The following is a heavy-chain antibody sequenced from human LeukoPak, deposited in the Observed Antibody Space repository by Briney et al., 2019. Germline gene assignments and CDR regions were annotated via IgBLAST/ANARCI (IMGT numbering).Heavy chain of an antibody. Sequence: GASVKVSYKASGYTFSGYYMHWVRQAPGQGLEWMGWIDPNSGGTNYAQKFQGRVTMTRDTSISTAYMELSRLRSDDTAVYYCARVLPREYDYWGQGTLVTVSS. CDR2: IDPNSGGT. CDR3: ARVLPREYDY. V-gene: IGHV1-2*02. CDR1: GYTFSGYY. D-gene: IGHD2/OR15-2a*01. J-gene: IGHJ4*02.